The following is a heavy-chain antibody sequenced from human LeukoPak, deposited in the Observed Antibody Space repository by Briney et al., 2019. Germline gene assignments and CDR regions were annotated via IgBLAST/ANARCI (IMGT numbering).Heavy chain of an antibody. CDR3: ATINTAMVGYYGMDV. CDR1: GGTFSSYA. CDR2: IIPIFGTA. Sequence: SVKVSCKASGGTFSSYAISWVRQAPGQGLEWMGGIIPIFGTANYAQKFQGRVTITADESTSTAYMELSSLRSEDTAVYYCATINTAMVGYYGMDVRGQGTTVTVSS. D-gene: IGHD5-18*01. V-gene: IGHV1-69*01. J-gene: IGHJ6*02.